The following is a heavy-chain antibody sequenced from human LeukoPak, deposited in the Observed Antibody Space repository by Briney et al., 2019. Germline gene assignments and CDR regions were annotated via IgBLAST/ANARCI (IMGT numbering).Heavy chain of an antibody. CDR2: INSDGSST. CDR3: ASQRWLQSSFDY. Sequence: PGGSLRLSCAASGFTFSNYWMHWVRHAPGKGLVWVSRINSDGSSTNYADSVEGRFTISRDNAKNTLYLQMNSLRAEDTAVYYCASQRWLQSSFDYWGQGTLVTVSS. D-gene: IGHD5-24*01. CDR1: GFTFSNYW. V-gene: IGHV3-74*01. J-gene: IGHJ4*02.